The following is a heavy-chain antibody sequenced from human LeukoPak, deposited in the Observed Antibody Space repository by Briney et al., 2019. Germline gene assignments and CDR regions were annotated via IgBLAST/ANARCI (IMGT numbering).Heavy chain of an antibody. CDR2: IYYSGST. CDR3: ARSLSDYNNNPLGF. V-gene: IGHV4-59*01. J-gene: IGHJ4*02. CDR1: GGSINSYF. D-gene: IGHD4-11*01. Sequence: SATLSLTCTVSGGSINSYFRSWIRQPPGKGLEWIGYIYYSGSTNYNPSLKSRVTISIDTSKNQFSLRLSSVTAADTAVYYCARSLSDYNNNPLGFWGQGTLVTVSS.